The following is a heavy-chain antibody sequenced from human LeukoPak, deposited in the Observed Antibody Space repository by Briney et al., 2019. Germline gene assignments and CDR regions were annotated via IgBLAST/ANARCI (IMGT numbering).Heavy chain of an antibody. CDR2: ISAYNGNT. D-gene: IGHD6-19*01. V-gene: IGHV1-18*01. J-gene: IGHJ3*02. Sequence: ASVKVSCKASGYTFTNYAISWVRQAPGQGLEWMGWISAYNGNTNYAQKFQGRVTMTTDTSTSTAYMELRSLRFDDTAVYYCAREKIAVAGRRYDAFDIWGQGTMVTVSS. CDR3: AREKIAVAGRRYDAFDI. CDR1: GYTFTNYA.